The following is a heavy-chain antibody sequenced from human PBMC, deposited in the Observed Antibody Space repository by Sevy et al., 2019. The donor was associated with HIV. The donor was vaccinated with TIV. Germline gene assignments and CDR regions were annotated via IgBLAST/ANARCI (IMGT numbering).Heavy chain of an antibody. CDR3: ERDVGYCRGASYHGYPQNVGPIDY. CDR1: GYTFTGYF. CDR2: INPNSGDT. V-gene: IGHV1-2*02. J-gene: IGHJ4*02. Sequence: ASVKVSCKASGYTFTGYFMHWVRQAPGQGLEWMGWINPNSGDTDCAQKFQGRVTMNRDTSINTAYMELSRLRSDDTALYQCERDVGYCRGASYHGYPQNVGPIDYWGQGTLVTVSS. D-gene: IGHD2-15*01.